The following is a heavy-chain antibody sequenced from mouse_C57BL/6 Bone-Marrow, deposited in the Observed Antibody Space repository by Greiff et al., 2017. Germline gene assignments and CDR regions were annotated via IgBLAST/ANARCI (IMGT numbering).Heavy chain of an antibody. CDR1: GYTFTNYW. CDR2: IYPGGGYT. CDR3: ARRRSFYSYGRSHWYVDV. D-gene: IGHD1-1*01. Sequence: VQLQQSGAELVRPGTSVKMSCKASGYTFTNYWIGWAKQRPGHGLEWIGDIYPGGGYTNYNEKLKGKDTLTADKSSSTAYMQFSSLTSEDSAIYYCARRRSFYSYGRSHWYVDVWGTGTTVTVSA. J-gene: IGHJ1*03. V-gene: IGHV1-63*01.